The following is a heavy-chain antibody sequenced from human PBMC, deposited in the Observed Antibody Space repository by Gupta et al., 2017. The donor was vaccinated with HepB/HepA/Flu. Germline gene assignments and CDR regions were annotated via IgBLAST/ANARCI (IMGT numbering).Heavy chain of an antibody. CDR2: INRDGSEK. CDR1: GFSFSDFW. CDR3: FTSRD. Sequence: EVQIVESGGGLVQPGGSMRLACAVSGFSFSDFWRNWVRQAPGKGLEWVANINRDGSEKHYVDSVKGRFTISRDNAKQSTDLQMDSLRVEDTAVYYCFTSRDWGQGRLVTVSS. V-gene: IGHV3-7*01. D-gene: IGHD2/OR15-2a*01. J-gene: IGHJ4*02.